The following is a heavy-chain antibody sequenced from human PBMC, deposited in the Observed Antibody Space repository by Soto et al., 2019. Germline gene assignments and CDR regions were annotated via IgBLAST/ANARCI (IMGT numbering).Heavy chain of an antibody. J-gene: IGHJ4*02. CDR2: INPSGGST. D-gene: IGHD1-26*01. CDR1: GYTFTSYY. CDR3: ASSLLSGRPTGRFDY. Sequence: ASVKVYSKVCGYTFTSYYMHWVRQAPGQGLEWMGIINPSGGSTSYAQKFQGRVTMTRDTSTSTVYMELSSLRSEDTAVYYCASSLLSGRPTGRFDYWGQGTLVTVSS. V-gene: IGHV1-46*01.